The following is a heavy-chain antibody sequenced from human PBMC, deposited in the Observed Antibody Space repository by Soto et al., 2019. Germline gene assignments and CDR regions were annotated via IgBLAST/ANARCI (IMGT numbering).Heavy chain of an antibody. V-gene: IGHV4-38-2*01. CDR2: IYHSGST. Sequence: PSETLSLTCAVSGYSVSSGYYWGWIRQPPGKGLEWIGSIYHSGSTYYNPSLKSRVTISVDTSKNQFSLKLSSVTAADTAVYYCAGCSSSDYYYGMDFWGQGTTVTVS. D-gene: IGHD6-6*01. CDR3: AGCSSSDYYYGMDF. J-gene: IGHJ6*02. CDR1: GYSVSSGYY.